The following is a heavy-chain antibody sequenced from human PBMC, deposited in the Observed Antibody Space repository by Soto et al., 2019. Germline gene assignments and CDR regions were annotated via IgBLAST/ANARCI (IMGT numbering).Heavy chain of an antibody. V-gene: IGHV4-31*03. Sequence: QVQLQESGPGLVKPSQTLSLTCTVSGGSISSGGYYWSWIRQHPGKGLEWIGYIYYSGSTYYNPSLKSRVTMSVDTSKNQFSLKLSSVTAADTAVYYCAREEYSKAYYYYGMDVWGQGTTVTVSS. J-gene: IGHJ6*02. D-gene: IGHD4-4*01. CDR3: AREEYSKAYYYYGMDV. CDR2: IYYSGST. CDR1: GGSISSGGYY.